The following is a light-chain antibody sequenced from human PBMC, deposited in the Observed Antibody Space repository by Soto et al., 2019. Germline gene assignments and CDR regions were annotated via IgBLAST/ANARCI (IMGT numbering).Light chain of an antibody. J-gene: IGKJ1*01. CDR2: KAS. CDR3: QQYSTYSPRT. Sequence: DIPMTQSPSTLSASVGDRVTITCRASQSISSWLAWYQQKPGKAPKLLIYKASSLESGVPSRFSGSGSGTEFTLTISSLQPDDFATYYCQQYSTYSPRTFGQGTKVEIK. V-gene: IGKV1-5*03. CDR1: QSISSW.